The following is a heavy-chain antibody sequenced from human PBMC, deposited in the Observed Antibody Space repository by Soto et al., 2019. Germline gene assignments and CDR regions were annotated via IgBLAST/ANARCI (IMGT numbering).Heavy chain of an antibody. CDR2: IFHSGST. V-gene: IGHV4-4*02. Sequence: PSETLSLTCAVSGGSIRSSNWWSWVRQPPGKGLEWIGEIFHSGSTNYNPSLKTRVTISVDKSKNQFSLKLSSVTAADTAVYYCARVYSGSYFDSWGQGTLVTVSS. CDR3: ARVYSGSYFDS. J-gene: IGHJ4*02. D-gene: IGHD1-26*01. CDR1: GGSIRSSNW.